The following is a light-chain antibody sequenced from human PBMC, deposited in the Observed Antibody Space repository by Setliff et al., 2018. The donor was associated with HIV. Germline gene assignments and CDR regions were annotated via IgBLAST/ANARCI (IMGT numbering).Light chain of an antibody. CDR1: SSDDGGYNY. J-gene: IGLJ1*01. CDR3: CSYAGSYPSYV. CDR2: DVS. Sequence: QSALTQPRSVSGSPGQSVTISCTGTSSDDGGYNYVSWYQQYPGKAPKLMIYDVSERPSGVPDRFSGSKSGNTASLTISGLQAEDDADYYCCSYAGSYPSYVFGTGTKVTVL. V-gene: IGLV2-11*01.